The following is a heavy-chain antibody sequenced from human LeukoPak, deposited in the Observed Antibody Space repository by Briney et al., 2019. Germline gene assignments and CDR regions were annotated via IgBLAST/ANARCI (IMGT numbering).Heavy chain of an antibody. V-gene: IGHV4-34*01. CDR1: GGSFSGYY. D-gene: IGHD3-10*01. CDR3: ARDYGYVDY. Sequence: SETLSLTCAVYGGSFSGYYWSWIRQPPGKGLEWIGEINHRGSTNYNPSLKSRVTISVDTSKNQFSLKLSSVTAADTAVYYCARDYGYVDYWGQGTLVTVSS. CDR2: INHRGST. J-gene: IGHJ4*02.